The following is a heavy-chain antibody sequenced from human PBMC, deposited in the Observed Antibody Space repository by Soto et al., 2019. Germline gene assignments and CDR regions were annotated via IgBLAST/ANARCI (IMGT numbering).Heavy chain of an antibody. CDR1: GFTFSSYA. J-gene: IGHJ4*02. CDR2: ISGSGGST. Sequence: EVQLLESGGGLVQPGGSLRLSCAASGFTFSSYAMSWVCQAPGKGLEWVSAISGSGGSTYYADSVKGRFTISRDNSKNTLYLQMNSLRAEDTAVYYCAKDRLPKRAAAGTVLFDYWGQGTLVTVSS. CDR3: AKDRLPKRAAAGTVLFDY. V-gene: IGHV3-23*01. D-gene: IGHD6-13*01.